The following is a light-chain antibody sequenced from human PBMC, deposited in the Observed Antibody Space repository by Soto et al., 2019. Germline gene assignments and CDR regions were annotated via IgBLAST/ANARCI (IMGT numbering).Light chain of an antibody. J-gene: IGKJ2*02. V-gene: IGKV1-5*01. Sequence: DIQMTQSPSTLSASVGDRVTITCRASQSIDTWLAWYRQKPGKAPSLLIYDASNLQSGVPSRFSGSGSGTEFTLTISSLQPDDFATYYCQQYHSFSRTFGQGTKLEIK. CDR3: QQYHSFSRT. CDR1: QSIDTW. CDR2: DAS.